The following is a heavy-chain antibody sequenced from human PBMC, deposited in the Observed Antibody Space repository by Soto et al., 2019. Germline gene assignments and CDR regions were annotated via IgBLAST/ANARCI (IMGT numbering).Heavy chain of an antibody. CDR3: ARGALRPGY. J-gene: IGHJ4*02. V-gene: IGHV1-69*02. D-gene: IGHD1-26*01. CDR1: GGTFSSYT. Sequence: QVQLVQSGAEVKKPGSSVKVSCKASGGTFSSYTISWVRQAPGQGLEWMGRFIPILGIANYAQKFQGRVTSSGDNCTSTAYMEMSSLISEDTAVYYCARGALRPGYWGQGTLVTVS. CDR2: FIPILGIA.